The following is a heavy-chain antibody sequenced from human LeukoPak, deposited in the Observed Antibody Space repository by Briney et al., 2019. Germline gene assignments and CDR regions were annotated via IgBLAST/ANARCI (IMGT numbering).Heavy chain of an antibody. J-gene: IGHJ4*02. D-gene: IGHD3-3*01. V-gene: IGHV3-20*04. CDR3: ARDFRFLDDY. Sequence: GGSLRLSCAASGFTFDDYGMSWVRQAPGKGLEWVSGINWNGGSTGYADSGKGRFTISRDNAKNPLYLQMNSLRAEDTAVYYCARDFRFLDDYWGQGTLVTVSS. CDR2: INWNGGST. CDR1: GFTFDDYG.